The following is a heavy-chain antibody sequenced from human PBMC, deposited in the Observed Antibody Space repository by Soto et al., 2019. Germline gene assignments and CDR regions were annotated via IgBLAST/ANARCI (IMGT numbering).Heavy chain of an antibody. D-gene: IGHD3-3*01. CDR1: GYSFTSYW. V-gene: IGHV5-51*01. CDR3: AKLRFLEWSHYGMDX. CDR2: IYPGDSDT. J-gene: IGHJ6*02. Sequence: PGESLKISCKGSGYSFTSYWIGWVRQMPGKGLEWMGIIYPGDSDTRYSPSFQGQVTISADKSISTAYLQWSSLKASDTAMYYCAKLRFLEWSHYGMDXWGQGTTVTISS.